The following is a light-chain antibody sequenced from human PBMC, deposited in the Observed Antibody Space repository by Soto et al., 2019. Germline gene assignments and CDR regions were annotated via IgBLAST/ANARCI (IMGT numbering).Light chain of an antibody. CDR2: GAS. V-gene: IGKV3-20*01. CDR1: QSVSTRY. CDR3: HQFESSPPAFT. J-gene: IGKJ2*01. Sequence: ESMLTQSPGTLSLSPGERAILSCRASQSVSTRYLAWYQQKPGQAPRLLIYGASIRATGIPDRFSGSGSGTDFTLTISRLEPEDFAVYYCHQFESSPPAFTFGQGTKLEI.